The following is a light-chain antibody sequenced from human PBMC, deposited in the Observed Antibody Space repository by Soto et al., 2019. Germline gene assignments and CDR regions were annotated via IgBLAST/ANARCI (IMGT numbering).Light chain of an antibody. V-gene: IGKV1-5*01. J-gene: IGKJ1*01. CDR1: QSISTW. CDR2: DAS. Sequence: DIQMTQSPSTLSASVGDRVTITCRASQSISTWLAWYQQKPGKAPKVLIYDASSLESGVPSRFSGSGSGTEFTLTISSLQADDFATYYCQQYNNYRRTFGQGTKVEIK. CDR3: QQYNNYRRT.